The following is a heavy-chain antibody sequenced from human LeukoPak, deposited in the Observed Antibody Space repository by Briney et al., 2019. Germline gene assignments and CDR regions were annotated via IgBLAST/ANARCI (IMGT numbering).Heavy chain of an antibody. CDR2: ISYDGSNK. D-gene: IGHD3-22*01. J-gene: IGHJ4*02. Sequence: GGSLRLSCAASGFTFSSYAMHWVRQAPGKGLEWVAVISYDGSNKYYADSVKGRFTISRDNSRNTLYLQMNSLRAEDTAVYYCARVVGDDSSGYYSPFDYWGQGTLVTVSS. V-gene: IGHV3-30-3*01. CDR3: ARVVGDDSSGYYSPFDY. CDR1: GFTFSSYA.